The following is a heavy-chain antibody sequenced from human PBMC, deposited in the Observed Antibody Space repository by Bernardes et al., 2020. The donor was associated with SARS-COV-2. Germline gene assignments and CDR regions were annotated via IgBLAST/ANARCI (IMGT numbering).Heavy chain of an antibody. CDR2: ITASGANA. Sequence: GGSLRLSCAASGFTFTTSSMSWVRQSPGKGLEWVSSITASGANAYYADPAKGRFTISRDNSNNILYLQMSSLRVEDTAVYYCTKRGAMRQDEQWGQGTLVTVSS. CDR1: GFTFTTSS. CDR3: TKRGAMRQDEQ. V-gene: IGHV3-23*01. J-gene: IGHJ4*02. D-gene: IGHD2-2*01.